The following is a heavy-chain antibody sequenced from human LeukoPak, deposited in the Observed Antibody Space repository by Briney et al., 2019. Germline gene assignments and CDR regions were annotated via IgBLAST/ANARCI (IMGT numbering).Heavy chain of an antibody. D-gene: IGHD5-24*01. CDR3: AREGVADMATIKDF. Sequence: SETLSLTCAVYGGSFSGFYWSWIRQPPGKGLEWIGEINHSGSTNYNPSLKSRVSISVDTSKNQFSLKLSSVTAADTAVYYCAREGVADMATIKDFWGQGTLVTVSS. CDR1: GGSFSGFY. J-gene: IGHJ4*02. V-gene: IGHV4-34*01. CDR2: INHSGST.